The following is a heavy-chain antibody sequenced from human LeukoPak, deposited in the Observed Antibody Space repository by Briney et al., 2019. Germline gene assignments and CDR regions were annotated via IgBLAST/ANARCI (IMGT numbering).Heavy chain of an antibody. J-gene: IGHJ4*02. Sequence: GGSLRLSCAASGFTFSSCWMHWVRQAPGKGLVWVSRINSDGSSASYADSVKGRFTISRDNAKNTLYLQMNSLRAEDTAVYYCASPRYSYGVPTDYWGQGTLVTVSS. D-gene: IGHD5-24*01. V-gene: IGHV3-74*01. CDR3: ASPRYSYGVPTDY. CDR1: GFTFSSCW. CDR2: INSDGSSA.